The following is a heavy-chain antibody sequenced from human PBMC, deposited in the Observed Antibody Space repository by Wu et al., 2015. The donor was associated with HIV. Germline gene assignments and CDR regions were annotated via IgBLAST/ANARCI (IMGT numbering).Heavy chain of an antibody. V-gene: IGHV1-2*02. CDR1: GYIFTGHY. D-gene: IGHD3-22*01. J-gene: IGHJ5*02. Sequence: QVQVVQSGAEVKKPGASVKVSCKASGYIFTGHYMNWVRQAPGQGLEWMGWINPDSGGTRYAEKFQGRVTMTSDTSINTAYMELSSLRSDDTAVYYCARDFYYDSSGYSYNWFDPWGQGTLVTVSS. CDR3: ARDFYYDSSGYSYNWFDP. CDR2: INPDSGGT.